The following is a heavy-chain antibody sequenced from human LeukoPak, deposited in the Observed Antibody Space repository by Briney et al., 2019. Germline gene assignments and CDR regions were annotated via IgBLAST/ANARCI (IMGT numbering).Heavy chain of an antibody. V-gene: IGHV3-23*01. CDR2: IGISGGDT. J-gene: IGHJ4*02. CDR3: AKRGVVIRVIRVGFHKEAYYFDS. D-gene: IGHD3-22*01. CDR1: GFTFDKHA. Sequence: GGSLRLSCAASGFTFDKHAMTWVRQAPGKGLEWVSGIGISGGDTYYADSVKGRFTISRDNPRNTLYLQMNSLRAEDTAVYFCAKRGVVIRVIRVGFHKEAYYFDSWGQGALVTVSS.